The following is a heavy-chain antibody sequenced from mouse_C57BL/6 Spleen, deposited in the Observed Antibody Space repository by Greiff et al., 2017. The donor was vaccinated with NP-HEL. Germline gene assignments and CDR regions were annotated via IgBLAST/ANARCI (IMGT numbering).Heavy chain of an antibody. D-gene: IGHD2-5*01. CDR1: GYTFTSYG. CDR3: ARGGDYSNPFAY. Sequence: QVQLQQSGAELARPGASVKLSCKASGYTFTSYGISWVKQRTGQGLEWIGEIYPRSGNTYYNEKFKGKATLTADKSSSTAYMELRSLTSEDSAVYFCARGGDYSNPFAYWGQGTLVTVSA. CDR2: IYPRSGNT. V-gene: IGHV1-81*01. J-gene: IGHJ3*01.